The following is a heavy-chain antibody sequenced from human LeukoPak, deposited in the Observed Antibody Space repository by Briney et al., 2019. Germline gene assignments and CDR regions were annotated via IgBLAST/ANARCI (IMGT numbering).Heavy chain of an antibody. CDR3: ARDYYDSSGAGSL. D-gene: IGHD3-22*01. CDR1: GFTVSSNY. V-gene: IGHV3-66*02. CDR2: IYSGGST. J-gene: IGHJ4*02. Sequence: GGSLRLSCAASGFTVSSNYMSWVRQAPGKGLEWVSVIYSGGSTYYADSVKGRFTIPRDNSKNTLYLQMNSLRAEDTAVYYCARDYYDSSGAGSLWGQGTLVTVSS.